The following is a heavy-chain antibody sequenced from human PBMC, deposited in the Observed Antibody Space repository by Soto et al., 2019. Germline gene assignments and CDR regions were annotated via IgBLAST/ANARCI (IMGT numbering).Heavy chain of an antibody. D-gene: IGHD4-17*01. J-gene: IGHJ5*02. CDR2: ISYSGSNT. CDR1: GFAFSSYA. V-gene: IGHV3-23*01. Sequence: QLLESGGDLVQPGGSLRLSCAASGFAFSSYAMSWVRQAPGKGLEWVSTISYSGSNTYYADSVKGRFTISRDSSRNTVYLQMNSLRAEDTAMYYCAKGGGDYSCFAPWGQGSLVTVSS. CDR3: AKGGGDYSCFAP.